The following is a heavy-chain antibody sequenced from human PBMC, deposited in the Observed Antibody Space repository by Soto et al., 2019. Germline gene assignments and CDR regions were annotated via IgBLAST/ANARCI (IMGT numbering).Heavy chain of an antibody. V-gene: IGHV3-53*01. J-gene: IGHJ4*02. CDR3: AKSPGPVY. CDR2: IYDTDTT. CDR1: GFSVRANY. Sequence: GGSLRLSCAVSGFSVRANYMSWVRQAPGKGLERVSVIYDTDTTYYADSVKGRFIISRDISKNILYLQMNSLRAEDTAVYYCAKSPGPVYWGQGTLVTVSS.